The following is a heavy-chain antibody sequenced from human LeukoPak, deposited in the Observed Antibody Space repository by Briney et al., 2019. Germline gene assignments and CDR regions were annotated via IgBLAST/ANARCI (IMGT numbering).Heavy chain of an antibody. J-gene: IGHJ6*02. Sequence: SQTLSLTCTVSGGSISSGGYYWSWIRQHPGKGLEWIGYIYYGGSTYYNPSLKSRVTISVDTSKNQFSLKLSSVTAADTAVYYCARRVVVPAATKHMDVWGQGTTVTVSS. V-gene: IGHV4-31*03. CDR2: IYYGGST. CDR3: ARRVVVPAATKHMDV. CDR1: GGSISSGGYY. D-gene: IGHD2-2*01.